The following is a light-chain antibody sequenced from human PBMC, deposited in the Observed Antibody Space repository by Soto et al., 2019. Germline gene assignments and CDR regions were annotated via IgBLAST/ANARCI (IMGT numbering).Light chain of an antibody. CDR2: GAS. CDR1: QSVSSSY. CDR3: QLYGSSTLYT. Sequence: EIVLTQSPGTLSLSPGERATLSCRASQSVSSSYLAWYQQKPGQAPRLLIYGASSRATGIPDRFSGSGSGTDLTVTISSLEPEDFAVYYCQLYGSSTLYTFGQGTKLEIK. V-gene: IGKV3-20*01. J-gene: IGKJ2*01.